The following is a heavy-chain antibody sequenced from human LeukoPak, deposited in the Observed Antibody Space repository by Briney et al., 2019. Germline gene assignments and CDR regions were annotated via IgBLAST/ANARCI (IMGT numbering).Heavy chain of an antibody. CDR1: GFTFSSYS. Sequence: GGSLRLSCAASGFTFSSYSMNWVRQAPGKGLEWVSSISSSSSYRYYADSVKGRFTISRDNSKNTLYLQMSSLRAEDTAVYYCAKGTSGYSSSWYDYWGQGTLVTVSS. J-gene: IGHJ4*02. V-gene: IGHV3-21*01. CDR2: ISSSSSYR. CDR3: AKGTSGYSSSWYDY. D-gene: IGHD6-13*01.